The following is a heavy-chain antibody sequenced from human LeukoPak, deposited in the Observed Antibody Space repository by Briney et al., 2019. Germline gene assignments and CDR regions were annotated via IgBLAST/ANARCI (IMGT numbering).Heavy chain of an antibody. CDR1: GGSFSGYY. Sequence: SETLSLTCAVYGGSFSGYYWSWIRQPPGKGLEWIGEINHSGSTNYNPSLKSRVTISVDTSKNQFSLKLSSVTAADTAVYYCARGRWRGNSKWHFQHWGQGTLVTVSS. J-gene: IGHJ1*01. CDR2: INHSGST. CDR3: ARGRWRGNSKWHFQH. V-gene: IGHV4-34*01. D-gene: IGHD4-23*01.